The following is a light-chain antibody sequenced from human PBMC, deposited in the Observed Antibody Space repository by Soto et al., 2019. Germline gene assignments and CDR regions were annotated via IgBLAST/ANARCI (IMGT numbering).Light chain of an antibody. CDR1: SSDVGGYNY. V-gene: IGLV2-14*01. J-gene: IGLJ1*01. CDR2: EVS. Sequence: QSALTQPASVSGSPGQSITISCTGTSSDVGGYNYVSWYQQHPGKAPKLMIYEVSNRPSGVSNRFSCSKSANTASLTISGLQAEDEADYFCSSYGSTSTRYVFGTGTKVTVL. CDR3: SSYGSTSTRYV.